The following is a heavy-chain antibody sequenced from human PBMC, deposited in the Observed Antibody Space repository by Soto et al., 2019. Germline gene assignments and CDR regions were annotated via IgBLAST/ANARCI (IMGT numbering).Heavy chain of an antibody. CDR3: ARGLVVVDYFDY. CDR1: GCSISSGDYY. J-gene: IGHJ4*02. CDR2: IYYSGST. D-gene: IGHD2-15*01. Sequence: SETLSLACPVSGCSISSGDYYWSWIRQPPGKGLEWIGYIYYSGSTYYNPSLKSRVTISVDTSKNQFSLKLSSVTAADTAVYYCARGLVVVDYFDYWGQGTLVTVSS. V-gene: IGHV4-30-4*01.